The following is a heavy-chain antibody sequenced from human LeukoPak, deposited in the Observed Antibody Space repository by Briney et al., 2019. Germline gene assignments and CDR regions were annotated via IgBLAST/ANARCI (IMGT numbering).Heavy chain of an antibody. CDR2: ISSSGSTI. CDR1: GFTFDDYA. D-gene: IGHD2-21*02. J-gene: IGHJ4*02. CDR3: ARDGLRRPPTPYCGGDCPLDY. Sequence: GGSLRLSCAASGFTFDDYAMSWVRQAPGKGLEWVSYISSSGSTIYYADSVKGRFTISRDNAKNSLYLQMNSLRVEDTAMYYCARDGLRRPPTPYCGGDCPLDYWGQGTLVSVSS. V-gene: IGHV3-11*01.